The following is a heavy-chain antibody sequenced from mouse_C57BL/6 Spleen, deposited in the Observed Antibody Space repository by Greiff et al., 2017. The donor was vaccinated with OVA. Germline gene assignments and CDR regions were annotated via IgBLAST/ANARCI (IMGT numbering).Heavy chain of an antibody. CDR3: ARAGSGYAFDY. Sequence: EVHLVESGGGLVKPGGSLKLSCAASGFTFSDYGMHWVRQAPEKGLEWVAYISSGSSTIYYADTVKGRFTISRDNAKNTLFLQMTSLMSEDAAMYYCARAGSGYAFDYWGQGTTLTVSS. CDR1: GFTFSDYG. D-gene: IGHD3-2*02. J-gene: IGHJ2*01. V-gene: IGHV5-17*01. CDR2: ISSGSSTI.